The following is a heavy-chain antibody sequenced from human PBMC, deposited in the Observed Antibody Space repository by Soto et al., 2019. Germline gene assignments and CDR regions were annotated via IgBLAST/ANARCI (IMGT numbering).Heavy chain of an antibody. CDR2: ISGSGGST. D-gene: IGHD6-13*01. V-gene: IGHV3-23*01. J-gene: IGHJ6*02. CDR3: AKVHGSWSPYYYYYGMDV. CDR1: GFTFSSYA. Sequence: GGSLRLSCAASGFTFSSYAMSWVRQAPGKGLEWVSAISGSGGSTYYADSVKGRFTISRDNSKNTLYLQTNSLRAEDTAVYYCAKVHGSWSPYYYYYGMDVWGQGTTVTVSS.